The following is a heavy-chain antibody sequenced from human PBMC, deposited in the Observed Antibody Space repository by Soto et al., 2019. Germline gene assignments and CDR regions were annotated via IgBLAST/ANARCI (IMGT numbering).Heavy chain of an antibody. CDR3: ASASSPLQPKDY. V-gene: IGHV3-30-3*01. D-gene: IGHD4-4*01. Sequence: GGSLRLSCAASGFTFSSYAMHWVRQAPGKGLEWVAVISYDGSNKYYADSVKGRFTISRDNSKNTLYLQMNSLRAEDTAVYYCASASSPLQPKDYWGQGTLVTVSS. CDR1: GFTFSSYA. J-gene: IGHJ4*02. CDR2: ISYDGSNK.